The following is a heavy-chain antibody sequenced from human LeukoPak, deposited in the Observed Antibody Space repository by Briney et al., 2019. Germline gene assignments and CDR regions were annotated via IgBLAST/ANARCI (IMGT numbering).Heavy chain of an antibody. Sequence: PGGSLRLSCAASGFTFSSYAMHWVRQAPGKGLEWVAVISYDGSNKYYADSVKGRFAISRDNSKNTLYLQMNSLRAEDTAVYYCARDLSVGYSFTFDYWGQGTLVTVSS. CDR1: GFTFSSYA. D-gene: IGHD5-18*01. CDR2: ISYDGSNK. V-gene: IGHV3-30*09. CDR3: ARDLSVGYSFTFDY. J-gene: IGHJ4*02.